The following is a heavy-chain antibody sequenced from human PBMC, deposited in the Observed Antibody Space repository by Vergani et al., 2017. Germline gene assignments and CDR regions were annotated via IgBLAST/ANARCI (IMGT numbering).Heavy chain of an antibody. CDR2: IWYDGSNK. CDR3: ATPQTVTTGGMEV. Sequence: QVQLVESEGGVVQPGRSLTLSCVASGFTFSSHGMHWVRQAPGKGLEWVAVIWYDGSNKYYGDSVKGRFTISRDNSKNTLYLQMNSLRVEDTAVYYCATPQTVTTGGMEVWGQGTTVIVSS. CDR1: GFTFSSHG. J-gene: IGHJ6*02. V-gene: IGHV3-33*01. D-gene: IGHD4-17*01.